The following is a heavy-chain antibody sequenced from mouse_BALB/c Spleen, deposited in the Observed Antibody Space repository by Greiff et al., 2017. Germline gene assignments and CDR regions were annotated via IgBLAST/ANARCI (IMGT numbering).Heavy chain of an antibody. Sequence: EVMLVESGGGLVQPGGSRKLSCAASGFTFSSFGMHWVPQAPEKGLEWVAYISSGSSTIYYADTVKGRFTISRDNPKNTLFLQMTSLRSEDTAMYYCARGGLLRSYAMDYWGQGTSVTVSS. D-gene: IGHD2-3*01. V-gene: IGHV5-17*02. CDR2: ISSGSSTI. J-gene: IGHJ4*01. CDR3: ARGGLLRSYAMDY. CDR1: GFTFSSFG.